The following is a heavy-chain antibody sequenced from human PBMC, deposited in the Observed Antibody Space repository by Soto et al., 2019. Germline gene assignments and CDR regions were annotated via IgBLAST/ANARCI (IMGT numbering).Heavy chain of an antibody. CDR2: IYYSGST. CDR3: ARASSGYENWFDP. J-gene: IGHJ5*02. D-gene: IGHD3-22*01. CDR1: GGSISSYY. Sequence: PSETLSLTCTVSGGSISSYYWSWIRQPPGKGLEWIGYIYYSGSTNYNPSLKSRVTISRENAKNSLYLQMNSLRAGDTAVYYCARASSGYENWFDPWGQGTLVTVSS. V-gene: IGHV4-59*12.